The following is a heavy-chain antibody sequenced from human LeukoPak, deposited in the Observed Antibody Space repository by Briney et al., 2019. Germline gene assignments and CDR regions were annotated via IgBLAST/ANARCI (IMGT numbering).Heavy chain of an antibody. V-gene: IGHV3-7*04. CDR2: IRYDGGEK. Sequence: GGSLRLSCAASGFTFSAYWMSWVRQTPGKGLEWVATIRYDGGEKDYVDSVKGRFTISRDNAKNSLYLQMNSLRAEDTAIYYCTRVGYIDEGIDYWGQGTLVTVSS. CDR3: TRVGYIDEGIDY. CDR1: GFTFSAYW. J-gene: IGHJ4*02. D-gene: IGHD5-24*01.